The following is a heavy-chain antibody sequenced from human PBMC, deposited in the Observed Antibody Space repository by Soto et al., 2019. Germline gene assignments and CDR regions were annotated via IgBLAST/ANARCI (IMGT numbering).Heavy chain of an antibody. D-gene: IGHD3-3*01. J-gene: IGHJ6*03. CDR3: ARGWSGGWPPYYYYCMDV. Sequence: GASVKVSCKASGYTFTSYAMHWVRQAPGQRLEWMGWINAGSGNTKYSQKFQGRVTITRDTSASTAYMELSRLRSDDTAVYYCARGWSGGWPPYYYYCMDVWGKGTTVTVSS. CDR1: GYTFTSYA. V-gene: IGHV1-3*01. CDR2: INAGSGNT.